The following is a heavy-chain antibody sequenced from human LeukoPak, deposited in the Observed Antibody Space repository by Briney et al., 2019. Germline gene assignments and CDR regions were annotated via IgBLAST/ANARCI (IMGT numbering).Heavy chain of an antibody. CDR3: AKDKLAFNPYGHGAFDI. CDR1: GFTFDDYA. V-gene: IGHV3-9*01. D-gene: IGHD3-10*01. CDR2: ISWNSGSI. J-gene: IGHJ3*02. Sequence: GGSLRLSCAASGFTFDDYAMHWVRQAPGKGLERVSGISWNSGSIGYADSVKGRFTISRDNAKNSLYLQMNSLRAEDTALYYCAKDKLAFNPYGHGAFDIWGQGTMVTVSS.